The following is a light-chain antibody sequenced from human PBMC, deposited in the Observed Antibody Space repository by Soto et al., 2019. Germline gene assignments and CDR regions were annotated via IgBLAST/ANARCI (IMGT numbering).Light chain of an antibody. CDR1: QSISSW. CDR3: QQYNSRT. CDR2: DAS. J-gene: IGKJ1*01. Sequence: DIQMTQSPSTLSASVGDRVTITCRASQSISSWLAWYQQKPWKAPKLLIYDASSLESVVPSRFSGSGSGTEFTLTISSLQPDDFATYYCQQYNSRTFRQGTKVESK. V-gene: IGKV1-5*01.